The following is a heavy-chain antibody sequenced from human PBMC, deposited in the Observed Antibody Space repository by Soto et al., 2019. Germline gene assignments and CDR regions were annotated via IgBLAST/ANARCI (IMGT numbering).Heavy chain of an antibody. Sequence: ASVKVSCKASGYTFTSYGISWVRQAPGQGLEWMGWISAYNGNTNYAQKLQGRVTMTTDTSTSTAYMELRSLRSDDTAVYYCARDRPTKYYDIAMDVWGQGTRVTVSS. D-gene: IGHD3-9*01. CDR2: ISAYNGNT. J-gene: IGHJ6*02. V-gene: IGHV1-18*01. CDR1: GYTFTSYG. CDR3: ARDRPTKYYDIAMDV.